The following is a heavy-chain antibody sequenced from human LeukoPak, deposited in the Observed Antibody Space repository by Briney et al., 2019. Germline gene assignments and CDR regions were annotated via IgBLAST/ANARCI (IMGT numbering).Heavy chain of an antibody. J-gene: IGHJ4*02. CDR3: ARQAAAGIY. V-gene: IGHV5-51*01. CDR1: GYRITSYW. D-gene: IGHD2-2*01. CDR2: IYPGDSDT. Sequence: GTSPKICSNGSGYRITSYWIGCVRQMPGKGLEWMGIIYPGDSDTRYSPSFQGQVTISADKSISTAYLQWRSLKASDSAMYYCARQAAAGIYWGQGTLVTVSS.